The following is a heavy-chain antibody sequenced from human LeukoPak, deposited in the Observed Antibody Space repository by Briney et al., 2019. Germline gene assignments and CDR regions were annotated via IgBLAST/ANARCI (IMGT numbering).Heavy chain of an antibody. V-gene: IGHV4-39*01. CDR3: ARTRGFGEFLGEGFDP. CDR1: GGSITSTTYY. CDR2: SYYNGNT. Sequence: SETLSLTCSLSGGSITSTTYYWGWIRQPPGKGLEGIGSSYYNGNTYYNPSLESRVTISLDTSRKQFSLKLSSVTAADTAVYYCARTRGFGEFLGEGFDPWGQGTLVTVSS. D-gene: IGHD3-10*01. J-gene: IGHJ5*02.